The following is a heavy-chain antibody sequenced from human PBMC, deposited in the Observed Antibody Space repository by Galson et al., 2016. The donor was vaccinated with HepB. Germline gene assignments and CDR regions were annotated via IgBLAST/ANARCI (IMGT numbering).Heavy chain of an antibody. J-gene: IGHJ4*02. Sequence: SVKVSCKASGYTSTSYTIHWVRQAPGQRLEWMGWINAGNDNTKYSQKLQGRVTITRDTSASTAYMELSSLRSADTAVYYCAREAGVRGSYYYNPPDYWGQGTLVTVSS. CDR1: GYTSTSYT. D-gene: IGHD1-26*01. V-gene: IGHV1-3*01. CDR2: INAGNDNT. CDR3: AREAGVRGSYYYNPPDY.